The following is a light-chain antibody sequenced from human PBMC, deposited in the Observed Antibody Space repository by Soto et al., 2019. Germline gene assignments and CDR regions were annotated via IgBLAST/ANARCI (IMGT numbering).Light chain of an antibody. V-gene: IGKV3D-20*02. CDR3: QQRSNWPPEVT. Sequence: ESVLTQSPGTLSLSPGERATLSCRASQSVSSNYLAWYQQKPGQAPRLLIYGASTRATGIPDRFSGSGSGTDFTLTISRLEPEDFAVYYCQQRSNWPPEVTFGQGTRLEIK. CDR2: GAS. J-gene: IGKJ5*01. CDR1: QSVSSNY.